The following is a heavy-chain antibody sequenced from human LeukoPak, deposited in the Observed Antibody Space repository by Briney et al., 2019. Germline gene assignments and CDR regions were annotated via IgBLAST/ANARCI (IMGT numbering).Heavy chain of an antibody. Sequence: GGSLRLSCAASGFTFSIYAIHWVRQAPGKGLEWVAVISHDGSTKYYADSVRGRFTISRDNSKNTLYLQMDSLGAEDTAVYYCARAVVGKKDLDYWGQGTLVTVSS. CDR2: ISHDGSTK. D-gene: IGHD6-19*01. V-gene: IGHV3-30*04. CDR3: ARAVVGKKDLDY. CDR1: GFTFSIYA. J-gene: IGHJ4*02.